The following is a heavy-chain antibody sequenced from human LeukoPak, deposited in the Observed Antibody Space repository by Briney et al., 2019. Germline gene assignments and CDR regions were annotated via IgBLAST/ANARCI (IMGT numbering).Heavy chain of an antibody. CDR2: VSRSISHI. CDR3: ARGMTTTYYDYYYGMDV. V-gene: IGHV3-21*01. J-gene: IGHJ6*02. Sequence: PGGSLRLSCAASGFAFFGFRLNRVAQSPGQELKWFSGVSRSISHIEYANSGKGRFTISSDTAKSSLYLQMNSLRVEDTAVYYCARGMTTTYYDYYYGMDVWGQGTTVTVSS. D-gene: IGHD1-26*01. CDR1: GFAFFGFR.